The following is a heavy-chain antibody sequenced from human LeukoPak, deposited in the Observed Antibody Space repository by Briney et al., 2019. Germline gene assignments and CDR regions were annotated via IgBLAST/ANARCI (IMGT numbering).Heavy chain of an antibody. V-gene: IGHV1-2*07. CDR3: ARALFPEYTSSWYYYYYMEV. CDR1: GYTFTDYY. Sequence: GASVKVSCKASGYTFTDYYLHWVRQAPGQGLEWMGWINPNSGVTNFAHKFQARVTLTRDTSLSTAYMELSSLRSDDTAVYYCARALFPEYTSSWYYYYYMEVWGKGTTVTISS. CDR2: INPNSGVT. D-gene: IGHD6-13*01. J-gene: IGHJ6*03.